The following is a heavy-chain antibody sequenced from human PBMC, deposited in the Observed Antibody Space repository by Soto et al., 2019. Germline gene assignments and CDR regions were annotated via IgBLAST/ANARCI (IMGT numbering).Heavy chain of an antibody. CDR2: IYYTGST. CDR1: GDSISTFY. Sequence: SETLSLTCTVSGDSISTFYWSWIRQPPGKGLEWIGYIYYTGSTNYNPSLKSRVTMSVDTSKKQFSLKLTSVNAADTAVYYCARQKGNYVDYWGQGSLVTVSS. CDR3: ARQKGNYVDY. V-gene: IGHV4-59*01. J-gene: IGHJ4*02.